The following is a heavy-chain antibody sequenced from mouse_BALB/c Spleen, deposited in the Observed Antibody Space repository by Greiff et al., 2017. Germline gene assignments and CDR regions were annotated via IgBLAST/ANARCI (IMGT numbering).Heavy chain of an antibody. CDR2: IDPANGNT. V-gene: IGHV14-3*02. CDR1: GFNIKDTY. CDR3: ARGVAMDY. J-gene: IGHJ4*01. Sequence: DVKLQESGAELVKPGASVKLSCTASGFNIKDTYMHWVKQRPEQGLEWIGRIDPANGNTKYDPKFQGKATITADTSSNTAYLQLSSLTSEDTAVYYCARGVAMDYWGQGTSVTVSS.